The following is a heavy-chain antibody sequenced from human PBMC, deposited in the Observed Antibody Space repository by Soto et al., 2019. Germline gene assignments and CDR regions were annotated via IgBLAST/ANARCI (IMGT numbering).Heavy chain of an antibody. CDR3: ARPTRSYYDSSGQPPWFDP. CDR2: IIPIFGTA. V-gene: IGHV1-69*13. D-gene: IGHD3-22*01. Sequence: SVKVSCKASGGTFSSYAISWVRQAPGQGLEWMGGIIPIFGTANYAQKFQGRVTITADESTSTAYMELSSLRSEDTAVYYCARPTRSYYDSSGQPPWFDPWGQGTLVTVSS. CDR1: GGTFSSYA. J-gene: IGHJ5*02.